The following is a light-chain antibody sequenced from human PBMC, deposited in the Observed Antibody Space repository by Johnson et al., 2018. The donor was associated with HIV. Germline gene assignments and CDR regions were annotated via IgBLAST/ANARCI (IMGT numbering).Light chain of an antibody. CDR3: GTWDSSLSAFYV. V-gene: IGLV1-51*02. CDR1: SSNIGSNY. Sequence: HSVLTQPPSVSAAPGQKVTVSCSGSSSNIGSNYVSWYQQLPGTAPKLLIYENNKRPSGIPDRFSGSKSGTSATLGITGLQTGDEADYYCGTWDSSLSAFYVFGTGTKITGL. J-gene: IGLJ1*01. CDR2: ENN.